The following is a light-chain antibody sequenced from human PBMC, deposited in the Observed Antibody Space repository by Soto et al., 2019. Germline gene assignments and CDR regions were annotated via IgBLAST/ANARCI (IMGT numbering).Light chain of an antibody. CDR1: QSVRTS. J-gene: IGKJ5*01. Sequence: EVVLTQSPATLSLSPGERATLSCRASQSVRTSLAWYQHKPGQAPRLVIYDASLRANGVPARFGGSGSGTDFTLTINRLEPEDFAVYYCQQRNVWPPLTFGQGTRLEIK. CDR3: QQRNVWPPLT. V-gene: IGKV3-11*01. CDR2: DAS.